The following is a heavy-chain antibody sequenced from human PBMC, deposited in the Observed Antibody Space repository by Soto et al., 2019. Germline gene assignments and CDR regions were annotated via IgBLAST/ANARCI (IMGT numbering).Heavy chain of an antibody. V-gene: IGHV4-34*01. D-gene: IGHD6-19*01. CDR3: ARSYSSGWYWAY. Sequence: SVTLSLTRAVYDRYLGVHYWSWIRQPPGKGLEWIGEINHSGSTNYNPSLKSRVTISVDTSKNQFSLKLSSVTAADTAVYYCARSYSSGWYWAYWGQGTLVTVSS. CDR2: INHSGST. CDR1: DRYLGVHY. J-gene: IGHJ4*02.